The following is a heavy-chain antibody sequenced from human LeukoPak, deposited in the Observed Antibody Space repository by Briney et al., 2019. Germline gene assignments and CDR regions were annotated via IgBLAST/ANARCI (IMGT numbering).Heavy chain of an antibody. CDR2: IYYSGST. D-gene: IGHD6-19*01. V-gene: IGHV4-59*08. J-gene: IGHJ4*02. CDR1: GGSISGYY. Sequence: SETLSLTCTVSGGSISGYYWSWIRQPPGKGLEWIGYIYYSGSTNYSPSLKSRVTISVDTSKNQFSLKLTSVTAADTAVYYCARHLYSSSFDYWGQGTLVTVSS. CDR3: ARHLYSSSFDY.